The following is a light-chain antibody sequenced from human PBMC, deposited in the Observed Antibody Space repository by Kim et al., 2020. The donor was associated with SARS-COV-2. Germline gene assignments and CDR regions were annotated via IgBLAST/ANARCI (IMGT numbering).Light chain of an antibody. CDR2: GAS. J-gene: IGKJ4*01. CDR1: QSVSSSY. V-gene: IGKV3-20*01. Sequence: EIVLTQSPGTLSLSPGERATLSCRASQSVSSSYLAWYQQKPGQAPRLLIYGASSRATGIPDRFSGSGSGTDFTLTISSLQPEDFATYYCQQSHTAPLLTFGGGTKVDIK. CDR3: QQSHTAPLLT.